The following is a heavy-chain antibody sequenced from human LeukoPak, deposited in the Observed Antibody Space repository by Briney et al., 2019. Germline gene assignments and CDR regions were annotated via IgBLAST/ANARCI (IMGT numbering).Heavy chain of an antibody. D-gene: IGHD2-8*01. V-gene: IGHV4-59*08. CDR1: GGSISSYY. CDR3: ARHLGQYARGDYYYYYMDV. J-gene: IGHJ6*03. Sequence: PSETLSLTCTVSGGSISSYYWSWIRQPPGKGLEWIGYIYYSGSTNYNPSLKSRVTISVDTSKNQFSLKLSSVTAADTAVYYCARHLGQYARGDYYYYYMDVWGKGTTVTVSS. CDR2: IYYSGST.